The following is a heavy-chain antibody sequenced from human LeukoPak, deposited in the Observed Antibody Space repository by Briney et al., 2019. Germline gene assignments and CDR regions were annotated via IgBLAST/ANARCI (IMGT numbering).Heavy chain of an antibody. CDR1: GFTFTSSA. CDR3: ATSIAVAGSLDY. D-gene: IGHD6-19*01. Sequence: GTSVKVSCKASGFTFTSSAMQWVRQARGQRLEWIGWIVVGSGNTSYAQKFQERVTITRDMSTSTAYMELSSLRSEDTAVYYCATSIAVAGSLDYWGQGTLVTVSS. V-gene: IGHV1-58*02. J-gene: IGHJ4*02. CDR2: IVVGSGNT.